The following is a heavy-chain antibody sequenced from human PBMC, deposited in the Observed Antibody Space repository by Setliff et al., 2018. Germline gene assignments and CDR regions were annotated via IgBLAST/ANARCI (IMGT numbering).Heavy chain of an antibody. V-gene: IGHV1-18*01. CDR2: ISAYNANT. CDR3: AREKYYDFWSGYYAYYFDY. Sequence: ASVKVSCKASGYTFTSYGISWVRQAPGQGLEWMGWISAYNANTNYAQKLQGRVTITADKSTSTAYMELSSLRSEDTAVYYCAREKYYDFWSGYYAYYFDYWGQGTLVTVSS. CDR1: GYTFTSYG. J-gene: IGHJ4*02. D-gene: IGHD3-3*01.